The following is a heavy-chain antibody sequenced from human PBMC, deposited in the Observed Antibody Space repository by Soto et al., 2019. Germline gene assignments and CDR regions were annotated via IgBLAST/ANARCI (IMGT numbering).Heavy chain of an antibody. V-gene: IGHV3-30*18. J-gene: IGHJ3*02. CDR3: AKDLIGFDWSRGAFDI. D-gene: IGHD3-9*01. Sequence: GGSLRLSCAASGFTFSSYGMHWVRQAPGKGLEWVAVISYDGSNKYYADSVKGRFTISRDNSKNTLYLQMNSLRAEDTAVYYCAKDLIGFDWSRGAFDIWGQGTMVTVSS. CDR1: GFTFSSYG. CDR2: ISYDGSNK.